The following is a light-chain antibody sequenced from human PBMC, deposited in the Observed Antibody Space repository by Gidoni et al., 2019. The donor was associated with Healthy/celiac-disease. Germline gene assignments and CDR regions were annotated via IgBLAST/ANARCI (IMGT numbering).Light chain of an antibody. Sequence: SYELTQPPSVSVSPGQTASITCSGDKSGDKYACWYQQKPGQSPVLVIYHDSKRPSGIPERFSGSNAGNTATLTISGTQAMDEADYYCQAWDSSTVVFGGGTKLTVL. J-gene: IGLJ2*01. V-gene: IGLV3-1*01. CDR2: HDS. CDR1: KSGDKY. CDR3: QAWDSSTVV.